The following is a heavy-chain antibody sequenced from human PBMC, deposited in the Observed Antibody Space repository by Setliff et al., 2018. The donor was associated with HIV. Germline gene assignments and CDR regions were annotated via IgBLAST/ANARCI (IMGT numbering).Heavy chain of an antibody. CDR3: ARGLSFYDPGGFDY. V-gene: IGHV4-34*01. D-gene: IGHD3-22*01. Sequence: SETLSLTCAVYGGSFSGYYWSWIRQPPGKGLEWIGEINHSGSTNYNPSLKSRGTISVDTSKNQFSLKLSSVTAADTAVYYCARGLSFYDPGGFDYWGQGTLVTVSS. CDR1: GGSFSGYY. J-gene: IGHJ4*02. CDR2: INHSGST.